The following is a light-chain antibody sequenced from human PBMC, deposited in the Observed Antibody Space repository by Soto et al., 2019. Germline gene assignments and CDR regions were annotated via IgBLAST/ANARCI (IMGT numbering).Light chain of an antibody. V-gene: IGKV4-1*01. CDR1: QNLLYSANNKNY. J-gene: IGKJ2*01. Sequence: DIVMTQSPDSLAVSLGERATINCKSSQNLLYSANNKNYLAWYQQKPGQPPNLLIYWASTRESGVPDLFSGTGSAKDSSLTISSLQSEDVAVYYCQQYYSTLPYTFGQGTKLEIK. CDR2: WAS. CDR3: QQYYSTLPYT.